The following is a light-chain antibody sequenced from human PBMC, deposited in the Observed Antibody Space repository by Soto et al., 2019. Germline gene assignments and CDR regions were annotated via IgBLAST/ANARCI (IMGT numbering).Light chain of an antibody. CDR1: SSDIGAYNY. CDR2: DVT. J-gene: IGLJ3*02. Sequence: QSALTQPRSVSGSPGQSVTISCTGTSSDIGAYNYVSWYQQHPGNVPRLIIYDVTERPSGAPDRFSGSKSGNTASLTISGLQAEDEADYFCCSYTVNYVVFGGGTKVTVL. V-gene: IGLV2-11*01. CDR3: CSYTVNYVV.